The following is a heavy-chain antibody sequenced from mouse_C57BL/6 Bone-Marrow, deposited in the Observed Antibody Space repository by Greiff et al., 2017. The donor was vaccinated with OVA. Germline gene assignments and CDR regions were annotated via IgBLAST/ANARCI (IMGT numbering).Heavy chain of an antibody. CDR1: GFNIKDDY. Sequence: VQLQQSGAELVRPGASVKLSCTASGFNIKDDYMHWVKQRPEQGLEWIGWIDPENGDTEYASKFQGKATITADTSSNTAYLQLSSLTSEDTAVYYCTTQLGYYFDYWGQGTTLTVSS. D-gene: IGHD4-1*02. V-gene: IGHV14-4*01. J-gene: IGHJ2*01. CDR2: IDPENGDT. CDR3: TTQLGYYFDY.